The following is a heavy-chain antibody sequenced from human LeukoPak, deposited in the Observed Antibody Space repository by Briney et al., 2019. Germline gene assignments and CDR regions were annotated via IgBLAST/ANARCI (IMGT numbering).Heavy chain of an antibody. CDR3: ARGVVTDDYYMDV. Sequence: SQTLSLTCSVPGGSITSGRYYWTWIRQPAGKGLEWIGRLYTNDNTNYDPSLESRVFISVDTSKSQFYLQLTSVTAADTAVYFCARGVVTDDYYMDVWGKGITVIVSS. D-gene: IGHD2-21*02. CDR1: GGSITSGRYY. V-gene: IGHV4-61*02. CDR2: LYTNDNT. J-gene: IGHJ6*03.